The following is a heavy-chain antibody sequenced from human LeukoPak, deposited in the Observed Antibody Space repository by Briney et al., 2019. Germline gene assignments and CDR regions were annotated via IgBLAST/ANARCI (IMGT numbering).Heavy chain of an antibody. D-gene: IGHD2-8*01. CDR2: ISAYNGNT. J-gene: IGHJ4*02. CDR3: ATGPRSVWDYFDY. CDR1: GYTFTSYG. Sequence: ASVKVSCKASGYTFTSYGISWVRQAPGQGLEWMGWISAYNGNTNYAQKFQGRVTMTEDTSTDTAYMELSSLRSEDTAVYYCATGPRSVWDYFDYWGQGTLVTVSS. V-gene: IGHV1-18*04.